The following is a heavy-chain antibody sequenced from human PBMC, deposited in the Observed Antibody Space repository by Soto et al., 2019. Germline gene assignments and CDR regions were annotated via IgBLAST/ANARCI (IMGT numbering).Heavy chain of an antibody. V-gene: IGHV1-58*01. Sequence: SVKVSCKASGFTFTSSAFQWVRQARGQRLEWIGWIAVGSGYTKVSQRFQDRVTLTRDMSTSTTYMEVSRLTSEDTAIYFCAADATAWQQMVPSDYWGQGTLVTVSS. CDR2: IAVGSGYT. D-gene: IGHD2-8*01. CDR3: AADATAWQQMVPSDY. CDR1: GFTFTSSA. J-gene: IGHJ4*02.